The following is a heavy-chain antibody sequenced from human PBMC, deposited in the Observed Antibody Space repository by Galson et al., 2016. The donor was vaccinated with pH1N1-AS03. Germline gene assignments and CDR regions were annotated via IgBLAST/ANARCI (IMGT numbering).Heavy chain of an antibody. CDR1: GFTFSTLW. CDR3: ARDSGYCRSTSCRGDAFDI. Sequence: SLRLSCAASGFTFSTLWMTWVRQAPGKGLEWVANIKQDGSEKYYVDSVKGRFTISRDNAKNSLYLQMNSLRAEDTAVYCCARDSGYCRSTSCRGDAFDIWGQGTMVTVSS. J-gene: IGHJ3*02. D-gene: IGHD2-2*01. V-gene: IGHV3-7*03. CDR2: IKQDGSEK.